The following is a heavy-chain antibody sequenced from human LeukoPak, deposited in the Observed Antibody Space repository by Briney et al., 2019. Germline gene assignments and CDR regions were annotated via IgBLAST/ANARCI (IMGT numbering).Heavy chain of an antibody. J-gene: IGHJ6*02. CDR1: GYTFNQYG. CDR2: ISAYNGHT. Sequence: APVKVSCKASGYTFNQYGISWVRQAPGQGLEWMGWISAYNGHTDYAQKLQGRVTMTTDTSTTTVYMELRSLRSDDTAVYYCARDQREYGMDVWGQGTTVTVSS. V-gene: IGHV1-18*01. CDR3: ARDQREYGMDV.